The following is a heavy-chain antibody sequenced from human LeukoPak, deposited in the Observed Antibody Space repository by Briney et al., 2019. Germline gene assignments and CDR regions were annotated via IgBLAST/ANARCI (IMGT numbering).Heavy chain of an antibody. V-gene: IGHV1-2*02. Sequence: GASVKVSCKASGYTFTSYGISWVRQAPGQGLEWMGWINPNSGGTNYAQKFQGRVTMTRDTSISTAYMELSRLRSDDTAVYYCAIPYYYDSSGYQSPGGYYYYMDVWGKGTTVTVSS. J-gene: IGHJ6*03. CDR1: GYTFTSYG. CDR3: AIPYYYDSSGYQSPGGYYYYMDV. D-gene: IGHD3-22*01. CDR2: INPNSGGT.